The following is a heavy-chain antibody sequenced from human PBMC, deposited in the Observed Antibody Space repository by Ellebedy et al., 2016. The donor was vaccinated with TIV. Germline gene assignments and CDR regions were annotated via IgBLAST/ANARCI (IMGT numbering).Heavy chain of an antibody. V-gene: IGHV3-23*01. J-gene: IGHJ4*02. CDR2: ISSTGSRP. CDR1: GFTFSSYA. CDR3: AKGRGGGSDSSAPRYYFDY. D-gene: IGHD3-22*01. Sequence: PGGSLRLSCAASGFTFSSYAMSWVRQAPGKGLEWVSTISSTGSRPYYADSVEGRFTISRDNSKKTLYLQMNSLRAEDTAKYYWAKGRGGGSDSSAPRYYFDYWGLGTLVTVSS.